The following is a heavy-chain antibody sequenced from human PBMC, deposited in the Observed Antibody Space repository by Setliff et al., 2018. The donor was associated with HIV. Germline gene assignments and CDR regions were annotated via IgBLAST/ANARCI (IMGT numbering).Heavy chain of an antibody. CDR2: ISAYNGHT. CDR1: GYSFSSYA. J-gene: IGHJ6*03. Sequence: ASVKVSCKASGYSFSSYAISWVRQAPGQGLEWMGWISAYNGHTNYAQKFQGRVTITADESTSTAYMELSSLRSEDTAVYYCAREGVSLWFGELPSSYYMDVWGKGTTVTVSS. V-gene: IGHV1-18*01. CDR3: AREGVSLWFGELPSSYYMDV. D-gene: IGHD3-10*01.